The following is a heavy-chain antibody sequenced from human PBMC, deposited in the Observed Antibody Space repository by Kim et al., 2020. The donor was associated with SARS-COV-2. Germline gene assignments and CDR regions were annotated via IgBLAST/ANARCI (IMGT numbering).Heavy chain of an antibody. D-gene: IGHD3-9*01. Sequence: GGSLRLSCAASGFTFSSYSMNWVRQAPGKGLEWVSYISSSSSTIYYADSVKGRFTISRDNAKNSLYLQMNSLRDEDTAVYYCARYLRYYDILTGYYYYYYGMDVWGQGTTVTVSS. CDR1: GFTFSSYS. CDR3: ARYLRYYDILTGYYYYYYGMDV. V-gene: IGHV3-48*02. CDR2: ISSSSSTI. J-gene: IGHJ6*02.